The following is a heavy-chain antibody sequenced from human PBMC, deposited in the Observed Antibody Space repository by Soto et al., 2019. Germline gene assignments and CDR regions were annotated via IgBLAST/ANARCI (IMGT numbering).Heavy chain of an antibody. V-gene: IGHV4-39*01. J-gene: IGHJ4*02. Sequence: QLQLQESGPGLVKPSETLSLTCTVSGGSIISSSYYWGWIRQPPGKGLEWIGSVYYFGGTYYNPFLKSRVAIAVDSSKNPFSPEVSSVPASDAAMYFCARRHGSSGCFDSWGQGTLVTVSS. D-gene: IGHD6-13*01. CDR2: VYYFGGT. CDR3: ARRHGSSGCFDS. CDR1: GGSIISSSYY.